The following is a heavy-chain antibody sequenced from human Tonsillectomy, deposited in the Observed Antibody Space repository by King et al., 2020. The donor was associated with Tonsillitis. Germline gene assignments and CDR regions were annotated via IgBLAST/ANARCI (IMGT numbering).Heavy chain of an antibody. D-gene: IGHD4-11*01. J-gene: IGHJ6*03. V-gene: IGHV4-61*02. CDR3: ARARYSNFAANYYYVDG. CDR1: GGSIRGGSFY. Sequence: VQLQESGPGLVKPSQTLSLSCTVSGGSIRGGSFYWTWIRQPAGKGLECIGRMHTSGTTNYSPSLRSRVTMSIDTSKSQFSLNLTSVTAADTAVYYCARARYSNFAANYYYVDGWGKGTTVTVSS. CDR2: MHTSGTT.